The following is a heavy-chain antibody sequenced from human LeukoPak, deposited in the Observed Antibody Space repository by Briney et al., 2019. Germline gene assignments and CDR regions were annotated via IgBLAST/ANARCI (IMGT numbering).Heavy chain of an antibody. J-gene: IGHJ4*02. CDR2: ISGSGGST. Sequence: GGSLRLSCAASGFTFSSSAMSWVRQAPGKGLEWVSAISGSGGSTYYADSVKGRFTISRDNSKNTLYLQMNSLRAEDTAVYYCAKVPQWGTVTPTGLYYFDYWGQGTLVTVSS. CDR3: AKVPQWGTVTPTGLYYFDY. V-gene: IGHV3-23*01. D-gene: IGHD4-17*01. CDR1: GFTFSSSA.